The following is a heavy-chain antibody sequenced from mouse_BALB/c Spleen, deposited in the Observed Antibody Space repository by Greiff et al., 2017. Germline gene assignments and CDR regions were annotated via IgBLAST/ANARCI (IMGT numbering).Heavy chain of an antibody. CDR3: ARALYGNYPWYFDV. CDR1: GYTFTSYW. V-gene: IGHV1-87*01. J-gene: IGHJ1*01. CDR2: IYPGDGDT. Sequence: VQLQQSGPELVKPGALVKISCKASGYTFTSYWMQWVKQRPGQGLEWIGAIYPGDGDTRYTQKFKGKATLTADKSSSTAYMQLSSLASEDSAVYYCARALYGNYPWYFDVWGAGTTVTVSS. D-gene: IGHD2-10*02.